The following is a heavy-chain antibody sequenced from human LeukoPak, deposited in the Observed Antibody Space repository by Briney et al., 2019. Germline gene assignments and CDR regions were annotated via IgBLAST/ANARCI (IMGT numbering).Heavy chain of an antibody. Sequence: GGSLRLSCAASGFNFNDAAMTWVRQAPGKGLEWVSLIASSGRNTYYTDSVRGRFTISRDNSKKTLSLQMNSLRAEDTAVYYCARELLGAFDYWGQGTLVTVSS. V-gene: IGHV3-23*01. D-gene: IGHD7-27*01. CDR3: ARELLGAFDY. CDR1: GFNFNDAA. CDR2: IASSGRNT. J-gene: IGHJ4*02.